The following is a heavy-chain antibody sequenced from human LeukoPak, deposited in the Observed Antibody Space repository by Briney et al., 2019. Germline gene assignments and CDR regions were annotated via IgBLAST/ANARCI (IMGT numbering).Heavy chain of an antibody. J-gene: IGHJ4*02. Sequence: PGGSLRLSCAASGFTFSSYAMHWVRQAPGKGLEWVAVISYDGSNKYYADSVKGRFTISRDNSKNTLYLQMNSLRAEDTAVYYCASGGKSSFATFDYWGQGTLVTVTS. CDR3: ASGGKSSFATFDY. CDR1: GFTFSSYA. D-gene: IGHD6-6*01. CDR2: ISYDGSNK. V-gene: IGHV3-30-3*01.